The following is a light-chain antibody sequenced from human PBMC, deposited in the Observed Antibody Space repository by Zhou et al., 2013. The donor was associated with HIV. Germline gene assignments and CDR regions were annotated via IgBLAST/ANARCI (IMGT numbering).Light chain of an antibody. Sequence: EIVLTQSPGTLSLSPGERATLSCRASQSISTSYLAWYQQKPGQAPRLLIYGASSRATGIPARFSGSGSGTEFTLTVSSMQSEDLAVYYCQQYDNWPPLTFGGGTKVEIK. CDR1: QSISTSY. CDR2: GAS. CDR3: QQYDNWPPLT. V-gene: IGKV3-15*01. J-gene: IGKJ4*01.